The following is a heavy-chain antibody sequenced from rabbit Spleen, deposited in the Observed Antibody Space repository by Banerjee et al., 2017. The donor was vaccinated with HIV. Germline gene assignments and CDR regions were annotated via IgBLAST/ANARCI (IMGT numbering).Heavy chain of an antibody. CDR2: IDFSSMRY. V-gene: IGHV1S45*01. J-gene: IGHJ4*01. CDR1: GVSFSGSSY. D-gene: IGHD1-1*01. Sequence: QKQLEESGGGMVKTEGSLTLTCIAYGVSFSGSSYMCWVRQGPGKGLEWIACIDFSSMRYYYASWAKGRFTISKTSSTTVTLQMTSLTAADTATYFCARDWATSSNPYIRGFDLWGPGTLVTVS. CDR3: ARDWATSSNPYIRGFDL.